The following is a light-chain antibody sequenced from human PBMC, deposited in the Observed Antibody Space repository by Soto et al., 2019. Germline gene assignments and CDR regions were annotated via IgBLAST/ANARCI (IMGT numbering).Light chain of an antibody. J-gene: IGKJ5*01. Sequence: DIQMTQSPSSVSASVGDTVTITCRASQGISNWLAWYQQKPGKAPNLLIYAASLLQSGVPSRFSGSVSGTDFTLTISSLQPEDFATYYCQQGDSFPIAFGQGTRLEIK. CDR3: QQGDSFPIA. CDR2: AAS. CDR1: QGISNW. V-gene: IGKV1-12*01.